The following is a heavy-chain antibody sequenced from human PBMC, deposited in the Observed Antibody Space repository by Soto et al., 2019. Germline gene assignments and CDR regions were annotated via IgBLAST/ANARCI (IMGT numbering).Heavy chain of an antibody. CDR1: GGTFSSYA. CDR2: IIPIFGTA. J-gene: IGHJ6*02. D-gene: IGHD6-19*01. Sequence: SVKVSCKASGGTFSSYAISWVRQAPGQGLEWMGGIIPIFGTANYAQKFQGRVTITADESTSTAYMELSSLRSEDTAVYYCARDPSMRIAVAAPYYYYYGMDVWRQGTTATVSS. CDR3: ARDPSMRIAVAAPYYYYYGMDV. V-gene: IGHV1-69*13.